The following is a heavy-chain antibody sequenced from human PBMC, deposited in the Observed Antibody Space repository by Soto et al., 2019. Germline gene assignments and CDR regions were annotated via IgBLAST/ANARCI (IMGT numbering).Heavy chain of an antibody. Sequence: QVQLVQSGAEVTKPGSSVKVSCKASGGTFSSYAISWVRQAPGQGLEWMGGIIPIFGTANYAQKFQGRVTITEDESTSTAYMELSSLRSEDTAVYYCAGPDILTGYFYYYYGMDVWGQGTTVTVSS. CDR3: AGPDILTGYFYYYYGMDV. CDR2: IIPIFGTA. V-gene: IGHV1-69*01. D-gene: IGHD3-9*01. J-gene: IGHJ6*02. CDR1: GGTFSSYA.